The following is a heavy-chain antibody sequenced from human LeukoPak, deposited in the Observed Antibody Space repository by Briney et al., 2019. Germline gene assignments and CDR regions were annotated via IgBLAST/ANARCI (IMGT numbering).Heavy chain of an antibody. CDR3: AKGDYYGSGSYSDDAFDI. CDR2: ISWDGGST. D-gene: IGHD3-10*01. Sequence: PGGSLRLSCAASGFTFDDYAMHWVRQAPGKGLERVSLISWDGGSTYYADSVKGRFTISRDNSKNSLYLQMNSLRAEDTALYYCAKGDYYGSGSYSDDAFDIWGQGTMVTVSS. V-gene: IGHV3-43D*03. CDR1: GFTFDDYA. J-gene: IGHJ3*02.